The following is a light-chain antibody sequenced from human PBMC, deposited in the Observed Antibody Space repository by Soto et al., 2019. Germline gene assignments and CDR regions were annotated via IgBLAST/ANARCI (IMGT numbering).Light chain of an antibody. V-gene: IGKV1D-12*01. CDR3: QEANNFPYT. Sequence: DIQMTQSPSSVSASVGDRVTITCRASQDISSWLAWYQQKPGKAPKLLIYAASSLQSGVPSRFSGSGSETEFTLTISSLQTEDFATYYCQEANNFPYTFGQGTKLEIK. J-gene: IGKJ2*01. CDR1: QDISSW. CDR2: AAS.